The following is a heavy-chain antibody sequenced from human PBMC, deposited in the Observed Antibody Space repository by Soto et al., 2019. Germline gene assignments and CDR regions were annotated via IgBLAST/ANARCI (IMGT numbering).Heavy chain of an antibody. J-gene: IGHJ4*02. CDR1: GGSISSGGYY. Sequence: QVQLQESGPGLVKPSQTLSLTCTVSGGSISSGGYYWSWIRQHPGKGLEWIGYIYYSGSTYYHPSLKSRVNISADTSKNQLSLKLSSVTAADTAIYYCAREQGYYFDCWGQGTLVTVSS. CDR3: AREQGYYFDC. CDR2: IYYSGST. V-gene: IGHV4-31*03.